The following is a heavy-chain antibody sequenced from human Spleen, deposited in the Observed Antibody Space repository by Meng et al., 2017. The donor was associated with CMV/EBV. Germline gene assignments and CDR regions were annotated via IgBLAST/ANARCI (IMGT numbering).Heavy chain of an antibody. D-gene: IGHD3-3*01. J-gene: IGHJ6*01. CDR2: IRYDGSDT. CDR1: GFTFNVFG. V-gene: IGHV3-30*02. CDR3: ARAGRLLEGKDYHYGMDV. Sequence: GESLKISCRASGFTFNVFGMHWVRQAPGKGLEWVTFIRYDGSDTYYIDSVKGRFTISRDNFKNMLYLQINSLKTEDTAVYYCARAGRLLEGKDYHYGMDVWGQGTTVTVSS.